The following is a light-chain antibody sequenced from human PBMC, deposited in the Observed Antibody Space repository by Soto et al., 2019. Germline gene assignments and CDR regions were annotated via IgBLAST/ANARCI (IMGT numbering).Light chain of an antibody. CDR3: QQRET. J-gene: IGKJ1*01. CDR2: AAS. V-gene: IGKV1-39*01. Sequence: DIQMTRSPSSLSASVGDRVTITCRASQSISSYLNWYQQKPGKAPKLLIYAASSLQSGVPSRFSGSGSGTDFTLTISSLQPEDFATYYCQQRETFGQGTK. CDR1: QSISSY.